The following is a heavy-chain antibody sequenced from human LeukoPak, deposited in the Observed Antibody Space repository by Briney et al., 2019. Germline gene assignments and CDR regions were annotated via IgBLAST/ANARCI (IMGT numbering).Heavy chain of an antibody. Sequence: GGSLRLSCAASGFIFASYDMHWVRQVPGKGLEWVSGIHTNGDTHYPGSVKGRFTISKENAKNSLYLQMNSLRAGDTAVYYCARVKRDSSGWYEFDYWGQGTLVTVSS. CDR1: GFIFASYD. CDR3: ARVKRDSSGWYEFDY. CDR2: IHTNGDT. V-gene: IGHV3-13*01. D-gene: IGHD6-19*01. J-gene: IGHJ4*02.